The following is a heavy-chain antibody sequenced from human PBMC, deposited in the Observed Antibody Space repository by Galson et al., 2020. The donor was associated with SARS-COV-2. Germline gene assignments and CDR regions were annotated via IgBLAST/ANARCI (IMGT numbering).Heavy chain of an antibody. CDR2: ISYDGST. Sequence: ETSETLSLTCAVSIGSMTGHYWSWIRQAPGKGLEWIGYISYDGSTTYNPSLKSRVTISIDTSKNQFSLRLTSVTAADTALYYCAKLAEGRRSSEDYWGQETRVTVSS. CDR1: IGSMTGHY. J-gene: IGHJ4*02. D-gene: IGHD1-26*01. V-gene: IGHV4-59*08. CDR3: AKLAEGRRSSEDY.